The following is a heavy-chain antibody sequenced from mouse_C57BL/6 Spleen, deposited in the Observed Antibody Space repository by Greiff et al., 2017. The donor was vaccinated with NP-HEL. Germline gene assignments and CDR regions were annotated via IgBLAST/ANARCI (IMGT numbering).Heavy chain of an antibody. CDR2: IRLKSDTYAT. CDR1: GFTLSNYC. D-gene: IGHD1-1*01. Sequence: EVKVEESGGGLVQPGGSMKLSCVASGFTLSNYCMNWVRQSPEKGLEWVAQIRLKSDTYATPSEESVKGRITISRDDTKSSVYLQMNSIRAEDNGVDYCTGDTVVAFDYWGQGTTLTVSS. J-gene: IGHJ2*01. V-gene: IGHV6-3*01. CDR3: TGDTVVAFDY.